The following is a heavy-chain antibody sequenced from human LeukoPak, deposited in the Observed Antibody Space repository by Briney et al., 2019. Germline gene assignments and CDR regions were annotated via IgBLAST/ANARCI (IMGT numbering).Heavy chain of an antibody. D-gene: IGHD2-2*01. CDR2: IYYSGST. CDR1: GGSISSSSYY. V-gene: IGHV4-39*07. J-gene: IGHJ5*02. Sequence: SETLSLTCTVSGGSISSSSYYWGWIRQPPGKGLEWIGSIYYSGSTYYNPSLKSRVTISVDTSKNQFSLKLSSVTAADTAVYYCARGKSSYNWFDPWGQGILVTVSS. CDR3: ARGKSSYNWFDP.